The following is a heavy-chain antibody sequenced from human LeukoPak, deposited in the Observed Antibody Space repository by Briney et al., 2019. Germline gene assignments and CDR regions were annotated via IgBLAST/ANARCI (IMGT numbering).Heavy chain of an antibody. Sequence: ASVKVSCKASRYTFTGYYMHWVRQAPGQGLEWMGWINPNSGGTNYAQKFQGRVTMTRDTSISTAYMELSRLRSADTAVYYCAREKCSSTSCNHPFDYWGQGTLVTVSS. J-gene: IGHJ4*02. D-gene: IGHD2-2*01. CDR2: INPNSGGT. CDR3: AREKCSSTSCNHPFDY. CDR1: RYTFTGYY. V-gene: IGHV1-2*02.